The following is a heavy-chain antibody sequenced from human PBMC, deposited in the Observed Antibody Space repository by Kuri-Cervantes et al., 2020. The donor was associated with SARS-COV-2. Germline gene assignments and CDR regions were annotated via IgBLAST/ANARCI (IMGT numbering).Heavy chain of an antibody. CDR2: INPNSGGT. D-gene: IGHD2-2*01. V-gene: IGHV1-2*04. J-gene: IGHJ6*02. CDR3: ARALGYCSSTSSSYWDYYYYGMDV. CDR1: GYTFTGYY. Sequence: ASVKVSCKASGYTFTGYYMHWVRQAPGQGLEWMGWINPNSGGTNYAQKFQGWVTMTRDTSISTAYMELSRLRSDDTAVYYCARALGYCSSTSSSYWDYYYYGMDVWGQGTTVTVSS.